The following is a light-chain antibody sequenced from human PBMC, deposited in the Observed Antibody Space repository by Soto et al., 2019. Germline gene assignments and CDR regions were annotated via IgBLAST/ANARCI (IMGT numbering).Light chain of an antibody. CDR1: QSVSSY. J-gene: IGKJ1*01. Sequence: EILLTQSPATLSLAPGERATLSCRASQSVSSYLAWYQQKPGQAPRLLIYDASNRATGIPARFSGSGSGTDFTLTISSLEPEDFAVYYCQQRSTWPTFGQGTKVDIK. V-gene: IGKV3-11*01. CDR3: QQRSTWPT. CDR2: DAS.